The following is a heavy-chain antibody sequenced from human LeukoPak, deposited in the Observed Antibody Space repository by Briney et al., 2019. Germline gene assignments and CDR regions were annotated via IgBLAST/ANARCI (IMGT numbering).Heavy chain of an antibody. J-gene: IGHJ3*02. CDR3: ASDPLSPNDFDI. Sequence: SETLSLTCTVSVGSITNSYWNWIRQSPEKGLEWIGYLNYSGSTNYNPSLKSRVNISVHTYKNQFSLKLSSVTAADTAVYFCASDPLSPNDFDIWGQGTMVTVSS. CDR2: LNYSGST. CDR1: VGSITNSY. V-gene: IGHV4-59*01.